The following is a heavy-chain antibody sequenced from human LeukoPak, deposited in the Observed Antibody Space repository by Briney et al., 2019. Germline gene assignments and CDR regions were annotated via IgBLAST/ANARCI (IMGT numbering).Heavy chain of an antibody. Sequence: GSLRLSCAASGFTFSTYSMNWVRQTPGKGLEWVSSISSSSSYIYYADSVKGRFTVSRDNAKNSLYLQMNTLRADDTAVYYCARDTTRWFSPSDHWGQGTLVTVSS. J-gene: IGHJ4*02. CDR1: GFTFSTYS. V-gene: IGHV3-21*01. D-gene: IGHD2-15*01. CDR3: ARDTTRWFSPSDH. CDR2: ISSSSSYI.